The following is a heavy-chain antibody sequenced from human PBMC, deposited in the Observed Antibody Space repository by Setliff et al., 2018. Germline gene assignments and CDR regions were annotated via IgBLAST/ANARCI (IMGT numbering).Heavy chain of an antibody. CDR2: IHHSGST. J-gene: IGHJ4*02. CDR3: ARHFSSSWYFDY. V-gene: IGHV4-38-2*01. D-gene: IGHD6-13*01. Sequence: SETLSLTCAVSGYSISSGYYWGWIRQPPGKGLELIGYIHHSGSTYYNPSLKSRVTISADTSKNQFSLTLTSVTATDTAVYYCARHFSSSWYFDYWSQGTQVTVSS. CDR1: GYSISSGYY.